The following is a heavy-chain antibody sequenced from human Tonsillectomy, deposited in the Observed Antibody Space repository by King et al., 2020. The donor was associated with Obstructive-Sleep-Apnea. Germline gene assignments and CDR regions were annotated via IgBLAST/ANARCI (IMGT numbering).Heavy chain of an antibody. CDR3: ARDATLGWSSTSCYDSAFDY. J-gene: IGHJ4*02. CDR2: ISSSSSYI. CDR1: GFTFSSYS. D-gene: IGHD2-2*01. Sequence: GGGGGGRGGSLGLSGAASGFTFSSYSMNWVRQAPGKGLEWVSSISSSSSYIYYADSVKGRFTISRDTAKNSLYLQMNSLRAEDTAVYYCARDATLGWSSTSCYDSAFDYWGQGTLVTVSS. V-gene: IGHV3-21*01.